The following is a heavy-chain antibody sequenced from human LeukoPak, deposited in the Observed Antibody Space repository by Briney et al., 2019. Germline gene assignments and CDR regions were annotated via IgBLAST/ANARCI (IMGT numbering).Heavy chain of an antibody. V-gene: IGHV4-34*01. D-gene: IGHD6-19*01. Sequence: PSETLSLPCAVYGGSFSGYYWSWMRQPPGKGVEWIGEIKHSGRNNYNPPFKRRVTISVDTAKNQCSLKLCSVTAGDTAVYYCARGPAYSSGQVHWFDPWGQGTLVTVSS. CDR2: IKHSGRN. CDR3: ARGPAYSSGQVHWFDP. CDR1: GGSFSGYY. J-gene: IGHJ5*02.